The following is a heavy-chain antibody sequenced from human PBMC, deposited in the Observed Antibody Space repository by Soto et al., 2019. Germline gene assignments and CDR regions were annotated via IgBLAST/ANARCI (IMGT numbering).Heavy chain of an antibody. CDR1: GLTFSTYG. CDR3: ARDLRAYSGSSDYYYYGMDV. V-gene: IGHV3-30*03. CDR2: ISYDLRKT. Sequence: VGSLRLSCEVSGLTFSTYGFHWVRQAPGKGLEWVAVISYDLRKTHYADSVRGRFTISRDNSKNTLYLQMNSLRAEDTAVYYCARDLRAYSGSSDYYYYGMDVWGQGTTVTVSS. J-gene: IGHJ6*02. D-gene: IGHD1-26*01.